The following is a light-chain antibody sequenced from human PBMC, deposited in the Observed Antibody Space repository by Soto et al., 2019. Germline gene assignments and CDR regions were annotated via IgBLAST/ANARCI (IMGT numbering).Light chain of an antibody. V-gene: IGLV2-8*01. CDR1: SSDVGGYNY. CDR3: SSYASSTNVI. CDR2: EVS. Sequence: QSALTQPPSASGSPGQSVTISCTGTSSDVGGYNYVSWYQQHPGKAPKLMIYEVSKRPSGVPDRFSGSKSGNTASLTFSGLQAEEEADYYCSSYASSTNVIFGGGTKLTVL. J-gene: IGLJ2*01.